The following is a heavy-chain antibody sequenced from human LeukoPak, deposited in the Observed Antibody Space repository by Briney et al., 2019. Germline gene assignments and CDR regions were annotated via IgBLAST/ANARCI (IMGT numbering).Heavy chain of an antibody. CDR1: GLTFSSYG. CDR3: AKGRYYYDSSGYYPFDY. Sequence: AGRSLRLSCAASGLTFSSYGMHWVRQAPGKGLEWVAVISYDGSNKYYADSVKGRFTISSDNSKNTLYLQMNSLRAEDTAVYYCAKGRYYYDSSGYYPFDYWGQGTLVTVSS. CDR2: ISYDGSNK. J-gene: IGHJ4*02. D-gene: IGHD3-22*01. V-gene: IGHV3-30*18.